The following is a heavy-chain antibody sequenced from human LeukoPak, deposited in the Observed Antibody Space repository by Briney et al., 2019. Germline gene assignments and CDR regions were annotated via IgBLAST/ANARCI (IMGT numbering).Heavy chain of an antibody. CDR3: ARDIQQLADYYYGMDV. D-gene: IGHD6-13*01. V-gene: IGHV3-30*04. Sequence: GRSLRLSCAASGFTFSSYAMHWVRQAPGKGLEWVAVISYDGSNKCYADSVKGRFTISRDNSKNTLYLQMNSLRAEDTAVYYCARDIQQLADYYYGMDVWGQGTTVTVSS. J-gene: IGHJ6*02. CDR1: GFTFSSYA. CDR2: ISYDGSNK.